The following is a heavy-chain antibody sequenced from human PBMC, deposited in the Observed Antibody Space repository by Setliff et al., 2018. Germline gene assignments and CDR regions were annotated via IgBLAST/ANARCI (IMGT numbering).Heavy chain of an antibody. CDR1: GFSLSTSGVG. Sequence: PTLVNPTQTLTLTCTFSGFSLSTSGVGVGWIRQPPGKALEWLALIYWDDDKRYSPSLKSRLTITKDTSKNQVVLTMTNMDPVDTATYYCARCITIFGVVIPNAFDYWGQGTLVTVSS. CDR3: ARCITIFGVVIPNAFDY. J-gene: IGHJ4*02. CDR2: IYWDDDK. D-gene: IGHD3-3*01. V-gene: IGHV2-5*02.